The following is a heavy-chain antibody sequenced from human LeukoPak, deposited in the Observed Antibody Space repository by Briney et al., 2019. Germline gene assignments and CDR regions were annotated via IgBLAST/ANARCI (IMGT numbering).Heavy chain of an antibody. D-gene: IGHD2-2*01. CDR3: ARDHCSSTSCYPALYYYYGMDV. Sequence: ASVKVSCKASGYTFTSYGISWVRQAPGQGLEWMGWISAYNGNTNYAQKLQGRVTMTTDTSTSTAYMELRSLRSDDTAVYYCARDHCSSTSCYPALYYYYGMDVWGQGTTVIVSS. CDR1: GYTFTSYG. V-gene: IGHV1-18*01. J-gene: IGHJ6*02. CDR2: ISAYNGNT.